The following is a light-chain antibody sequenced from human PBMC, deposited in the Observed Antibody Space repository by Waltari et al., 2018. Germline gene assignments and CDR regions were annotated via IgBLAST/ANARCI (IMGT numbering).Light chain of an antibody. Sequence: SSELTQDPAVPVALGQTVRITCQGDSLRSYYPSWYQQKPGQAPVLVIYGKNNRPSGIPDRFSGSSSGDTASLTISGAQAEDEADYYCNSRDSSGNHLVFGGGTKLTVL. J-gene: IGLJ2*01. CDR3: NSRDSSGNHLV. V-gene: IGLV3-19*01. CDR2: GKN. CDR1: SLRSYY.